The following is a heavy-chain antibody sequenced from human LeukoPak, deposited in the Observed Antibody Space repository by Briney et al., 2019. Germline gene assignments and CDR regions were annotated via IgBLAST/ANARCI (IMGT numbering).Heavy chain of an antibody. J-gene: IGHJ6*03. CDR3: ARVYILTGYYYYYYMDV. Sequence: SETLSLTCTVSGGSISSYYWSWIRQPPGKGLEWIGYIYYSGSTNYNPSLKSQVTISVDTSKNQFSLKLSSVTAADTAVYYCARVYILTGYYYYYYMDVWGKGTTVTVSS. CDR2: IYYSGST. V-gene: IGHV4-59*01. D-gene: IGHD3-9*01. CDR1: GGSISSYY.